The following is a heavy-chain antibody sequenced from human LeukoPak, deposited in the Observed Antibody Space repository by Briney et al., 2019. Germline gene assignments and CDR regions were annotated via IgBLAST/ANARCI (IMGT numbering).Heavy chain of an antibody. Sequence: GGSLRLSCAASGFTVGSNYMSWVRQAPGKGLEWVSVIYSGGSTYYADSVKGRFTISRDNSKNTLYLQMNSLRAEDTAVYYCARDERLRRRGFDYWGQGTLVTVSS. CDR2: IYSGGST. CDR3: ARDERLRRRGFDY. D-gene: IGHD4-17*01. V-gene: IGHV3-53*01. CDR1: GFTVGSNY. J-gene: IGHJ4*02.